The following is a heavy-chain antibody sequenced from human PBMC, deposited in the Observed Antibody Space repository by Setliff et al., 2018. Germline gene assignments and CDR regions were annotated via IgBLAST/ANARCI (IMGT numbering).Heavy chain of an antibody. Sequence: SETLSLTCTVSGGSISSHYWSWIRQPPGKGLEWIGYIYYSGSTNYNPSLKSRVTISVDTSKNQFSLKLSSVTAADTAVYYCARRETYYNFWSGYYIGYNYYMDVWGKGTTVTVSS. CDR1: GGSISSHY. CDR3: ARRETYYNFWSGYYIGYNYYMDV. V-gene: IGHV4-59*11. D-gene: IGHD3-3*01. J-gene: IGHJ6*03. CDR2: IYYSGST.